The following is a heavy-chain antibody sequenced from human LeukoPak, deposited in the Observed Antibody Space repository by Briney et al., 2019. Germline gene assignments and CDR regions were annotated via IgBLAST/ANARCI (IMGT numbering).Heavy chain of an antibody. J-gene: IGHJ4*02. V-gene: IGHV4-34*01. CDR2: INHSGST. Sequence: SETLSLTCAVYGGSFSGYYWSWIRQPPGKGLEWIGEINHSGSTNYNPSLKSRVTISVDTSKNQFSLKLSSVTAADTAVYYCARTYYYGSGSYYRLHYFDYWGQGTLVTVSS. CDR3: ARTYYYGSGSYYRLHYFDY. CDR1: GGSFSGYY. D-gene: IGHD3-10*01.